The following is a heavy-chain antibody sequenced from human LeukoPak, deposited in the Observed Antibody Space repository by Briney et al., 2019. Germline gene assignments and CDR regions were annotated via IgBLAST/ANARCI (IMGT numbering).Heavy chain of an antibody. CDR3: ARDPPSRSRAFDI. V-gene: IGHV1-18*01. D-gene: IGHD5-24*01. J-gene: IGHJ3*02. Sequence: ASVKVSCKASGGTFSNYPITWVRQAPGQGLEWMGWISAYNGNTNYAQKLQGRVTMTTDTSTSTAYMELRSLRSDDTAVYYCARDPPSRSRAFDIWGQGTMVTVSS. CDR2: ISAYNGNT. CDR1: GGTFSNYP.